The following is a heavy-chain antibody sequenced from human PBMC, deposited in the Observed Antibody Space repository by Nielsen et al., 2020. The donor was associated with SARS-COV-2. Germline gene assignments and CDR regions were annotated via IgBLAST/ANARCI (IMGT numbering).Heavy chain of an antibody. CDR2: IYFTGRT. J-gene: IGHJ6*02. CDR1: GASISSGGYF. D-gene: IGHD5-12*01. CDR3: AREASGYDHYKYGMDV. V-gene: IGHV4-31*03. Sequence: SETLSLTFTVSGASISSGGYFWSWIRQHPGKGLEWIGYIYFTGRTSYNPSLKSRIAMSVDTSKNQISLDLKSVNAADTAVYYCAREASGYDHYKYGMDVWGLGATVTVSS.